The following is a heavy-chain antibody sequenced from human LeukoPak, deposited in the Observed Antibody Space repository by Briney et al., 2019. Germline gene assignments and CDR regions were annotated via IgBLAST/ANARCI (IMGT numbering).Heavy chain of an antibody. CDR3: ARDLSEYYDFWSGYYDAFDI. D-gene: IGHD3-3*01. CDR2: INHSGST. Sequence: PSETLSLTCAVYGGSFSCYYWSWIRQPPGKGLEWIGEINHSGSTNYNPSLKSRVTISVDTSKNQFSLKLSSVTAADTAVYYCARDLSEYYDFWSGYYDAFDIWGQGTMVTVSS. CDR1: GGSFSCYY. V-gene: IGHV4-34*01. J-gene: IGHJ3*02.